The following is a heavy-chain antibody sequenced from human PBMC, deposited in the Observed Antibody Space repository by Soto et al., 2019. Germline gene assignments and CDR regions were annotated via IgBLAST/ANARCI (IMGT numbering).Heavy chain of an antibody. J-gene: IGHJ5*02. D-gene: IGHD3-22*01. Sequence: GGSLRLSCAASGFTFSSYGMHWVRQAPGKGLEWVAVIWYDGSNKYYADSVKGRFTISGDNSKNTLYLQMNSLRAEDTAVFYCARVHDDSGNSLNWFDPWGQGTLVTVSS. CDR2: IWYDGSNK. CDR3: ARVHDDSGNSLNWFDP. CDR1: GFTFSSYG. V-gene: IGHV3-33*01.